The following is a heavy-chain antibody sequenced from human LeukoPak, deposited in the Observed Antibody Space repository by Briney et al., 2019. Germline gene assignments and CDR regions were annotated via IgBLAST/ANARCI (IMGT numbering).Heavy chain of an antibody. D-gene: IGHD6-13*01. CDR1: GGSISSGGYS. J-gene: IGHJ4*02. CDR2: IYHSGST. V-gene: IGHV4-30-2*01. Sequence: PSETLSLTCAVSGGSISSGGYSWSWIRQPPGKGLEWIGYIYHSGSTYYNPSLKSRVTISVDRSKNQFSLKLSSVTAADTAVYYCAKDYSSSWWFHYWGQGTLVTVSS. CDR3: AKDYSSSWWFHY.